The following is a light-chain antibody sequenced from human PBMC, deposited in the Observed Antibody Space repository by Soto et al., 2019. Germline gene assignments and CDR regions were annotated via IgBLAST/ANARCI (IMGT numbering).Light chain of an antibody. CDR3: ASYTTSSTYV. V-gene: IGLV2-14*01. J-gene: IGLJ1*01. Sequence: QSALTQPASVSGSPGQSIAISCTGTSSDVGGYSYVSWYQQQPGKAPKLVISDVSNRPSGVSDRFSGSKSGNTASLTISGLPTEDEDDYYCASYTTSSTYVFGTGTKLTVL. CDR1: SSDVGGYSY. CDR2: DVS.